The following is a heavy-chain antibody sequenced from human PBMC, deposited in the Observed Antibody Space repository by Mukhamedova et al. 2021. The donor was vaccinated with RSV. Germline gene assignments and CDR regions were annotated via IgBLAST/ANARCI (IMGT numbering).Heavy chain of an antibody. V-gene: IGHV4-59*09. D-gene: IGHD3-9*01. CDR2: IHYSGST. J-gene: IGHJ4*02. Sequence: IGYIHYSGSTNYNPSLKSRVTISVDTSKNQFSLKLSPVTAAATAVYYCARGSYDILPGYPGFDYWGQGTLVTVSS. CDR3: ARGSYDILPGYPGFDY.